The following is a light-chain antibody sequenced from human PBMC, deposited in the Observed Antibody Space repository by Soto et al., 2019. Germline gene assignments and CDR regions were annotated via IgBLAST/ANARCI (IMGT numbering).Light chain of an antibody. V-gene: IGKV1-39*01. Sequence: DIQMNQSPPSLSASTGDIVTITCRASQNIGDYLSWYQQRPGKAPKLLIYSSYILHSAASSRFSGGGSGTDFTLTNSDLQPEDFATYFCQQTVRTQISLGGGTTVEIK. CDR2: SSY. CDR1: QNIGDY. J-gene: IGKJ4*02. CDR3: QQTVRTQIS.